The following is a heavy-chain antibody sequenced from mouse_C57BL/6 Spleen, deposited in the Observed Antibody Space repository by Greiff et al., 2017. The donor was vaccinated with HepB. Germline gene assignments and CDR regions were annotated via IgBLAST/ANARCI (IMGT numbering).Heavy chain of an antibody. Sequence: EVQLQQSGPELVKPGASVKISCKASGYSFTGYYMHWVKQSHGNILDWIGYIYPYNGVSSYNQKFKGKATLTVDKSSSTAYMELRSLTSEDSAVYYCAISPPYYGSSHWYFDVWGTGTTVTVSS. J-gene: IGHJ1*03. V-gene: IGHV1-31*01. CDR3: AISPPYYGSSHWYFDV. CDR2: IYPYNGVS. D-gene: IGHD1-1*01. CDR1: GYSFTGYY.